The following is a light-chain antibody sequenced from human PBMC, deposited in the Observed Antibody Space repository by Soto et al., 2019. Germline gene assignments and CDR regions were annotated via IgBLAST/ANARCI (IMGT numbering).Light chain of an antibody. Sequence: DIQMTQSPSSLSASVGDRVTITCHASQDISNYLNWYQQKPGKAPKLLIYDASNLETGVPSRFSGSGSGTDFTVTISSLQHEDIATYYCQQYDNLPLTFGGGTKVEIK. CDR1: QDISNY. V-gene: IGKV1-33*01. CDR3: QQYDNLPLT. J-gene: IGKJ4*01. CDR2: DAS.